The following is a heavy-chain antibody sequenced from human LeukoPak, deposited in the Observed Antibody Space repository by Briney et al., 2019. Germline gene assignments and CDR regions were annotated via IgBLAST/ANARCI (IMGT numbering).Heavy chain of an antibody. V-gene: IGHV3-21*06. CDR1: GFTFSTNS. J-gene: IGHJ3*02. CDR3: AKAKSRFARDDAFDI. Sequence: GGSLRLSCAASGFTFSTNSMSWARQAPGKGLEWVSSISANSYHIYYADSVKGRFTISRDNAKSSLYLQMNSLSAEDTAVYYCAKAKSRFARDDAFDIWGQGTMVTVSS. CDR2: ISANSYHI.